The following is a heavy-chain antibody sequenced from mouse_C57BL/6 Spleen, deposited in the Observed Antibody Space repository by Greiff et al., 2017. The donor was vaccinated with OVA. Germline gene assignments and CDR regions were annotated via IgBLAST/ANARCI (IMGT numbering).Heavy chain of an antibody. Sequence: VQLQQSGPELVKPGASVKISCKASGYTFTDYYMHWVKQSHGKSLEWIGDINPNNGGTSYNQKFKGKATLTVDKSSSTAYMELRSLTSEDSAVYYCARGTVDYFDYWGQGTTLTVSS. V-gene: IGHV1-26*01. J-gene: IGHJ2*01. CDR3: ARGTVDYFDY. CDR1: GYTFTDYY. CDR2: INPNNGGT. D-gene: IGHD1-1*01.